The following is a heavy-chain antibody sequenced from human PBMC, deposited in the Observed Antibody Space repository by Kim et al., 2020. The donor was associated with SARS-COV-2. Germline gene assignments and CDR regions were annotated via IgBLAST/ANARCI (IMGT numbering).Heavy chain of an antibody. V-gene: IGHV3-30*01. D-gene: IGHD6-13*01. CDR3: ARSKRLVQGGGY. Sequence: SYADSGKGRFTISRDNSKNTLYLQMISLRAEDTAVYYCARSKRLVQGGGYWGQGTLVTVSS. J-gene: IGHJ4*02.